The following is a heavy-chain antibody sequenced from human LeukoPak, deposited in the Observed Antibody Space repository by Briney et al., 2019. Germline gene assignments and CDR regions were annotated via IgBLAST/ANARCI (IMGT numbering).Heavy chain of an antibody. CDR3: ARDAEYSSSFGKGWFDP. J-gene: IGHJ5*02. CDR2: INPNSGGT. CDR1: GYTFTGYY. Sequence: RRASVKVSCKASGYTFTGYYMHWVRQAPGQGLEWMGWINPNSGGTNYAQKLQGRVTMTTDTSTSTAYMELRSLRSDDTAVYYCARDAEYSSSFGKGWFDPWGQGTLVTVSS. D-gene: IGHD6-6*01. V-gene: IGHV1-2*02.